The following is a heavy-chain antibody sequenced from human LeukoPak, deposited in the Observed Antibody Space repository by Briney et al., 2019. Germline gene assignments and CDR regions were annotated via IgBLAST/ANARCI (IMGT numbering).Heavy chain of an antibody. D-gene: IGHD2-15*01. V-gene: IGHV4-34*01. CDR3: ARMVEAYCSGGSCYRFDY. J-gene: IGHJ4*02. CDR1: GGSFSGYY. Sequence: SETLSLTCAVYGGSFSGYYWSWIRQPPGKGLEWIGEINHSGSTNYNPSLKSRVTISVDTSKNQFSLKLSSVTAADTAVYYCARMVEAYCSGGSCYRFDYWGQGTLVTVSS. CDR2: INHSGST.